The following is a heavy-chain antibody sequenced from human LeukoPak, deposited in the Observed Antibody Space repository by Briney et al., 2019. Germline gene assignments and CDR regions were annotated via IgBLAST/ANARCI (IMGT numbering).Heavy chain of an antibody. J-gene: IGHJ4*02. V-gene: IGHV3-30-3*01. CDR2: ISYDGSNK. D-gene: IGHD1-26*01. CDR1: GFTLSSYA. CDR3: AREVVRWELLGGHDY. Sequence: GGSLRLSCAASGFTLSSYAMHWVRQAPGKGLEWVAVISYDGSNKYYADSVKGRFTISRDNSKNTLYLQMNSLRAEDTAVYYCAREVVRWELLGGHDYWGRGTLVTVSS.